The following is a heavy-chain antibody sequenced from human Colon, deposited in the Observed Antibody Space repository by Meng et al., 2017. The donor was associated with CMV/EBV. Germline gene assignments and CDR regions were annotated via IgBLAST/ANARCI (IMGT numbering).Heavy chain of an antibody. Sequence: QGQLQESGPSLVKPSETLSLTCTVSGDSIKNYYWTWLRQPAGKGLEWLGRIHYSGGTDDNPSLKSRVTLSIDTSKNQLSLKIYSVTAADTAVYYCARAGARGVPVDLWGQGTLVTVSS. D-gene: IGHD3-10*01. CDR2: IHYSGGT. CDR3: ARAGARGVPVDL. CDR1: GDSIKNYY. V-gene: IGHV4-4*07. J-gene: IGHJ4*02.